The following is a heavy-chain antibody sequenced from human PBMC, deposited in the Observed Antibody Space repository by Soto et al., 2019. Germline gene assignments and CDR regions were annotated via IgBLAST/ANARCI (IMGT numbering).Heavy chain of an antibody. V-gene: IGHV4-34*01. CDR1: GGSFSGYY. CDR2: INHSGST. Sequence: SETLSLTCAVYGGSFSGYYWSWIRQPPGKGLEWIGEINHSGSTNYNPSLKSRVTISVDTSKNQFSLKLSPVTAADTAVYYCARAQHTIRPQIWGKGTLVTVSS. D-gene: IGHD3-3*01. J-gene: IGHJ4*02. CDR3: ARAQHTIRPQI.